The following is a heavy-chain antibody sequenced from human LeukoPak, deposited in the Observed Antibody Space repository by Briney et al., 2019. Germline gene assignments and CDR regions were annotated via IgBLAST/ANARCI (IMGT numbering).Heavy chain of an antibody. CDR3: ARGRDYGDYNWFDP. D-gene: IGHD4-17*01. CDR2: INHSGST. Sequence: PSETLSLTCAVYGGSFSGYYWSWIRQPPGKGLEWIGEINHSGSTNYNPSLKSRVTISVDTSKNQFSLKLSSVTAADTAVYYCARGRDYGDYNWFDPWGQGTLVTVSS. V-gene: IGHV4-34*01. CDR1: GGSFSGYY. J-gene: IGHJ5*02.